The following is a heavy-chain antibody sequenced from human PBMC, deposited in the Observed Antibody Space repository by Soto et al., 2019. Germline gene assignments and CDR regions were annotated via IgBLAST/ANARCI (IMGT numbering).Heavy chain of an antibody. CDR1: GFTFSSYN. Sequence: EVQLVESGEGLVQPGGSLRLSCAASGFTFSSYNIHWIRQAPGKGLEFVSAISRSGDRTYYADSVKGRFTITRDNSKNTVWLQMGSLRAEDMAVYYCARPKGTYSSGYYYFDFWGQGTLVTVSS. V-gene: IGHV3-64*02. CDR2: ISRSGDRT. CDR3: ARPKGTYSSGYYYFDF. J-gene: IGHJ4*02. D-gene: IGHD6-19*01.